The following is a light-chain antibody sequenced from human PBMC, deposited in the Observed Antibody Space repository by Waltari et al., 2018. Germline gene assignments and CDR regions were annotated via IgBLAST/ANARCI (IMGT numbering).Light chain of an antibody. Sequence: QSVLTQPPSVSAAPGQKVTISCPGCSSNIGNDYVAWYQQLPGTAPKLFIYENNKRPAGIPDRFSGSKSGTSATLGITGLQTGDEADYYCGTWDTSLSALIFGGGTKLTVL. CDR3: GTWDTSLSALI. V-gene: IGLV1-51*02. CDR1: SSNIGNDY. CDR2: ENN. J-gene: IGLJ2*01.